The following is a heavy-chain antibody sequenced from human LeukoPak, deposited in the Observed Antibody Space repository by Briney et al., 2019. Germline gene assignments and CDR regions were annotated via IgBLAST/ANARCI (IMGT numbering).Heavy chain of an antibody. J-gene: IGHJ4*02. CDR3: AKDSAKKYDDY. Sequence: GGSLRLSCAASGFTFSNYAMSWVRQAPGKGLEWVSGISGSDGTTYYADSVKGRFTISRDNSKNTLYLQINGLRAEDTAVYYCAKDSAKKYDDYWGQGTLVTVSS. V-gene: IGHV3-23*01. CDR2: ISGSDGTT. D-gene: IGHD2/OR15-2a*01. CDR1: GFTFSNYA.